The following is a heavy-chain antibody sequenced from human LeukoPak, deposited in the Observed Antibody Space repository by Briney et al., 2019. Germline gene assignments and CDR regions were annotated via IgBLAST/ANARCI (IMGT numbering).Heavy chain of an antibody. D-gene: IGHD2-21*02. CDR1: GYTFTSYD. Sequence: GASVKVSCKASGYTFTSYDINWVRQATGQGLEWMGWMNPNSGNTGYAQKFQGRVTITRNTSISTAYMELSSLRSEDTAVYYCANLAYCGGDCYYSGDYYYYGMDVWGQGTTVTVSS. CDR3: ANLAYCGGDCYYSGDYYYYGMDV. J-gene: IGHJ6*02. V-gene: IGHV1-8*01. CDR2: MNPNSGNT.